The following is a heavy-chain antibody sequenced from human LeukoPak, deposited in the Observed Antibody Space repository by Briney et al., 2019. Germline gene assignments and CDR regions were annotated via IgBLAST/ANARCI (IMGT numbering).Heavy chain of an antibody. CDR1: GGSISSGDYY. Sequence: SETLSLTCTVSGGSISSGDYYWSWIRQPPGKGLEWIGYIYYSGSTYYNPSLKSRVTISLDTSKNQFSLTLNYVTAADTAIYYCARDYSNSWFDSWGPGALVTVSS. J-gene: IGHJ5*01. CDR3: ARDYSNSWFDS. V-gene: IGHV4-30-4*08. D-gene: IGHD4-11*01. CDR2: IYYSGST.